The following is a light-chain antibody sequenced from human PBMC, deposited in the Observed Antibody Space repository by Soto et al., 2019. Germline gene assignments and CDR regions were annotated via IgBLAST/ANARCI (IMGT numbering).Light chain of an antibody. CDR3: QSYASSLSGWV. CDR2: GHR. V-gene: IGLV1-40*01. J-gene: IGLJ3*02. CDR1: SSNIGAGYN. Sequence: QSVLTQPPSVSGAPGQRVTISCTGSSSNIGAGYNVHWYQQLPGTAPKLLIYGHRNRPSGVPDRFSGSKSGTSASLAITGLQAEDEADYYCQSYASSLSGWVFGGGTKLTVL.